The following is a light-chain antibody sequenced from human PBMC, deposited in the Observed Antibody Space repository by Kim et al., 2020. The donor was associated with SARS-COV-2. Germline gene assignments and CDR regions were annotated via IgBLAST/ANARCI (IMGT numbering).Light chain of an antibody. J-gene: IGKJ4*01. CDR1: QDISRY. Sequence: SVGDRVIITCRASQDISRYLAWYQQKPGKPPKLLIYSASTLRSGVPSRFSGSGSGTDFTLTINSLQPEDFATYYWQQLTSYPALEVGGGTKVDIK. CDR2: SAS. CDR3: QQLTSYPALE. V-gene: IGKV1-9*01.